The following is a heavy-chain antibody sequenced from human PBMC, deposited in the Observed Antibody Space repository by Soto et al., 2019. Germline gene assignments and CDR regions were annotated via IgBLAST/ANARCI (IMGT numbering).Heavy chain of an antibody. Sequence: SETLSLTCTVSGGSISSSSYYWGWIRQPPGKGLEWIGSIYYSGSTYYNPSLKSRVTISVDTSKNQFSLKLSSVTAADTAVYYCARQYYDSSGYYYPAGEYYFDYWGQGTLVTVSS. CDR3: ARQYYDSSGYYYPAGEYYFDY. CDR1: GGSISSSSYY. J-gene: IGHJ4*02. V-gene: IGHV4-39*01. CDR2: IYYSGST. D-gene: IGHD3-22*01.